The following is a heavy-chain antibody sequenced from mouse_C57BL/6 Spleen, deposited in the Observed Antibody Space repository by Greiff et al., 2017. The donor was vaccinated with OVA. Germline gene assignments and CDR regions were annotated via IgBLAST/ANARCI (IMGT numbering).Heavy chain of an antibody. D-gene: IGHD2-3*01. CDR2: ISSGSSTI. J-gene: IGHJ3*01. CDR1: GFTFSDYG. V-gene: IGHV5-17*01. Sequence: EVQVVESGGGLVKPGGSLKLSCAASGFTFSDYGMHWVRQAPEKGLEWVAYISSGSSTIYYADTVKGRFTISRDNAKNTLFLQMTSLRSEDTAMYYCARNFDDGYYWFAYWGKGTLVTVSA. CDR3: ARNFDDGYYWFAY.